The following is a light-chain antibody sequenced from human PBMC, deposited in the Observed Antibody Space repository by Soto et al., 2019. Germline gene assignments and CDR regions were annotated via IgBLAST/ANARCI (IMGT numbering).Light chain of an antibody. V-gene: IGLV2-8*01. CDR3: TSSVGNDIWV. Sequence: QSALTQPPSASGSPGQSVTISCTGTSSDVGAYKYVSWYQQYPGKAPKLMIYEVTKRPSGVPDRFSGSKSGNTASLTVSGLQAEDEADYYSTSSVGNDIWVFGGGTKLTVL. CDR2: EVT. J-gene: IGLJ3*02. CDR1: SSDVGAYKY.